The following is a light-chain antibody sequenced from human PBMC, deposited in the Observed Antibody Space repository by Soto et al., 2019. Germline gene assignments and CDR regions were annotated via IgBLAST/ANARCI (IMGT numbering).Light chain of an antibody. CDR3: AAWDGSLNGWV. CDR2: SND. V-gene: IGLV1-44*01. J-gene: IGLJ2*01. CDR1: SSNIGSNT. Sequence: QSVLTQAPSASGTPGQRVTISCSGSSSNIGSNTVSWYQQVPGTAPKLLIYSNDQRPSGVPDRFSGSKSGTSASLAIGGLQSEDEDDYYCAAWDGSLNGWVFGGGPTLTVL.